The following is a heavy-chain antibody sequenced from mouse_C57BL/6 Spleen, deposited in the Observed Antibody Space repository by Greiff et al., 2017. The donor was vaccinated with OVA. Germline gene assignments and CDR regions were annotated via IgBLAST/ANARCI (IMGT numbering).Heavy chain of an antibody. V-gene: IGHV1-82*01. J-gene: IGHJ3*01. CDR3: ASVGDYAY. CDR1: GYAFSSSW. D-gene: IGHD2-4*01. Sequence: QVQLQQSGPELVKPGASVKISCKASGYAFSSSWMNWVKQRPGKGLEWIGRIYPGDGDTNYNGKFKGKATLTADTSSSTAYMQRISLTSDDSAVYFCASVGDYAYWGQGTLVTVSA. CDR2: IYPGDGDT.